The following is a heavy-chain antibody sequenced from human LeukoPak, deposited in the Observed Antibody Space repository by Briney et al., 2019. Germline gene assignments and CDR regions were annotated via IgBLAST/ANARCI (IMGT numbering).Heavy chain of an antibody. CDR2: ISSSDPGT. Sequence: GGSLRLSCAASGFTFSSYAMSWVRQVPGKGLEWVAAISSSDPGTYHAASVRGRFTISRDNSKNTLYLQMNSLKTEDAAVYYCAKSPYFYNSGRSVDVWGKGTTVTVSS. D-gene: IGHD3-10*01. V-gene: IGHV3-23*01. J-gene: IGHJ6*03. CDR3: AKSPYFYNSGRSVDV. CDR1: GFTFSSYA.